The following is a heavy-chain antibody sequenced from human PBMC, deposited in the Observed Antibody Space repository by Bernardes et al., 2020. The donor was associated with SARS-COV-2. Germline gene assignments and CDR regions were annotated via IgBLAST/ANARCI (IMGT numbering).Heavy chain of an antibody. V-gene: IGHV1-18*01. CDR3: ARDLGCSSTSCHTYYFDY. CDR2: ISAYNGNT. CDR1: GYTFTSYG. J-gene: IGHJ4*02. D-gene: IGHD2-2*02. Sequence: ASVKVSCKASGYTFTSYGISWVRQAPGQGLEWMGWISAYNGNTNYAQKLQGRVTMTTDTSTSTAYMELRSLRSDDTAVYYCARDLGCSSTSCHTYYFDYWGQGTLVTVSS.